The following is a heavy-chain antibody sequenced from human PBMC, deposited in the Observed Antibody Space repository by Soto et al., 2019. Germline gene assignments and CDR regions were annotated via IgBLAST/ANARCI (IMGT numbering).Heavy chain of an antibody. CDR2: IKEDGSEY. D-gene: IGHD3-10*01. V-gene: IGHV3-7*04. CDR1: GFTFSIYW. Sequence: EMQLVDSGGGLVQPGDSLRLSCAASGFTFSIYWMAWVRQAPGKGLEWVANIKEDGSEYTYADSVRGRFTISRDNAQNSLYLQLNSMRVEDTAVYYCARETHYYPAWGQGTLVTVSS. J-gene: IGHJ4*02. CDR3: ARETHYYPA.